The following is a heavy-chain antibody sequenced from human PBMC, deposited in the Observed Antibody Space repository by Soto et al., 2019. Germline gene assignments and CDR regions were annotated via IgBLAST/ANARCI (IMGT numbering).Heavy chain of an antibody. J-gene: IGHJ4*02. Sequence: EVQLLESGGGLVQPGGSLRLSCAASGFTFSSYAMSWVRQAPGKGLEWVSAISGSGGSTYYADSVKGRFTISRDNSKNTLYLQMNSLRAEDTAVYYCPFGWDSSGYFPGFDYWGQGTLVTVSS. D-gene: IGHD3-22*01. CDR3: PFGWDSSGYFPGFDY. V-gene: IGHV3-23*01. CDR1: GFTFSSYA. CDR2: ISGSGGST.